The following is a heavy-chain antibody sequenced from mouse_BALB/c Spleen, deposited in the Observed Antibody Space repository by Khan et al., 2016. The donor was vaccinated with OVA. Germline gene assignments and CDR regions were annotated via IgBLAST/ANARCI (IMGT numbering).Heavy chain of an antibody. V-gene: IGHV1S135*01. CDR2: IDPFSGGT. CDR1: GYSFTSYY. CDR3: TRHGYVAWFTY. J-gene: IGHJ3*01. D-gene: IGHD2-2*01. Sequence: VQLKQSGPELMKPGASVKISCKASGYSFTSYYIHWVMQSHGASLEWIGYIDPFSGGTTYKQKFKGRATLTVDKSSSTAYIHLSNLTSEDSAVYYCTRHGYVAWFTYWGQGTMVTVSA.